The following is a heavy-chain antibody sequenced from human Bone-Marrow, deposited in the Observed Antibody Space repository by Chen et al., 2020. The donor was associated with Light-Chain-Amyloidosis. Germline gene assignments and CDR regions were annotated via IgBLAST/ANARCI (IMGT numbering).Heavy chain of an antibody. CDR2: ISGGGSSR. D-gene: IGHD4-17*01. CDR3: ARDLTTVTV. Sequence: EVQLVESGGGLVQPGGSLRLSCAASGFSIDTYWLHCVRQAPGKGLVWVSRISGGGSSRSYADSVKGRFTISRDNVKNILYLEMNSLRVEDTATYYCARDLTTVTVWGQGTTVTVSS. CDR1: GFSIDTYW. V-gene: IGHV3-74*01. J-gene: IGHJ6*02.